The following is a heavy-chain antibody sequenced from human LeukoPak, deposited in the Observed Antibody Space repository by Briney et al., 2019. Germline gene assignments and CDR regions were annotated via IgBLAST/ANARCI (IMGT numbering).Heavy chain of an antibody. CDR2: INPNSGGT. J-gene: IGHJ4*02. D-gene: IGHD2-15*01. CDR1: GYTLTSYG. Sequence: ASVKVSCKASGYTLTSYGISWVRQAPGQGLEWMGWINPNSGGTNYAQKFQGRVTMTRDTSISTAYMELSRLRSDDTAVYYCARASFRYCSGGSCKTTTQFPYWGQGTLVTVSS. CDR3: ARASFRYCSGGSCKTTTQFPY. V-gene: IGHV1-2*02.